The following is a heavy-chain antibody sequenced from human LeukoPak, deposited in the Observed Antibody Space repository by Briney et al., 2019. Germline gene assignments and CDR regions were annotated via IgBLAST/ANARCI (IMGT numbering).Heavy chain of an antibody. CDR1: GGSSSSSGYY. CDR3: ASDNRCGGDCYGY. V-gene: IGHV4-39*01. CDR2: IYYSGST. D-gene: IGHD2-21*01. J-gene: IGHJ4*02. Sequence: SETLSLTCTVSGGSSSSSGYYWGWIRQPPGKGLEWIGSIYYSGSTYYNPSLKSRVTISVDTSKNQFSLRLSSVTAADTAVYYCASDNRCGGDCYGYWGQGTLVSVSS.